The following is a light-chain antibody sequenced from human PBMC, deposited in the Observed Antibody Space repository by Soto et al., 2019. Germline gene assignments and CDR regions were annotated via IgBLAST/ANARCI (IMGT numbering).Light chain of an antibody. J-gene: IGLJ3*02. CDR1: NSDVGSFNL. Sequence: QSALTQPASVSGSPGQSITIPCTGTNSDVGSFNLVSWYQQHPGKAPKVLIYEVTRRASGVSNRFSGSKSGDTASLTISGLQADDEADYYCWSYTTSDMWVFGGGTKLTVL. V-gene: IGLV2-14*02. CDR3: WSYTTSDMWV. CDR2: EVT.